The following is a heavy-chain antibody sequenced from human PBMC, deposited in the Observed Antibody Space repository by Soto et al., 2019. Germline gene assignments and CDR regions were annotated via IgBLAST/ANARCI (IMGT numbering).Heavy chain of an antibody. CDR1: GFSFNKYA. Sequence: DVQLLESGGGLVQPGGSLKLSCVASGFSFNKYAMLWVRQAPGKGQEWVSGITGSGSSIQYTASVKGRFTISRDNSKNTVYLQMEYLRAEDTAMYYCAKDDVSGDGLWLVSAWGQGTPVTVS. V-gene: IGHV3-23*01. CDR3: AKDDVSGDGLWLVSA. D-gene: IGHD2-21*02. J-gene: IGHJ5*02. CDR2: ITGSGSSI.